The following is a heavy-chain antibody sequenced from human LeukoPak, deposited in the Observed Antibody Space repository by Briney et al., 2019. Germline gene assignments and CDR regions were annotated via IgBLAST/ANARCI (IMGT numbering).Heavy chain of an antibody. CDR1: GGSFSGYY. D-gene: IGHD6-19*01. CDR3: ARVGTVAGTPSGGYNWFDP. J-gene: IGHJ5*02. CDR2: INHSGST. Sequence: PSETLSLTCAVYGGSFSGYYWSWIRQPPGKGLEWIGEINHSGSTNYNPSLKSRVTISVDTSKNQFSLKLSSVTAADTAVYYCARVGTVAGTPSGGYNWFDPWGQGTLVTVSS. V-gene: IGHV4-34*01.